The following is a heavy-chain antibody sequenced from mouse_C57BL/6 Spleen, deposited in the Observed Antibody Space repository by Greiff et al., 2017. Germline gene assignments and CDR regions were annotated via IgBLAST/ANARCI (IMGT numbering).Heavy chain of an antibody. J-gene: IGHJ2*01. V-gene: IGHV3-6*01. Sequence: EVQLVESGPGLVKPSQSLSLTCSVTGYSITSGYYWNWIRQFPGNKLEWMGYISYDGSNNYNPSLKNRISITRDTSKNQFFLKLNSVTTEDTATYYCATERRNYFDYWGQGTTLTVSS. CDR1: GYSITSGYY. CDR2: ISYDGSN. CDR3: ATERRNYFDY.